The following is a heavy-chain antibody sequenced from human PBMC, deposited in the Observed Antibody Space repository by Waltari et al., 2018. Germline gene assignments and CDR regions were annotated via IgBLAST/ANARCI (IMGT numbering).Heavy chain of an antibody. D-gene: IGHD3-3*01. J-gene: IGHJ4*02. CDR3: ATYYDFWSGYGDFDY. Sequence: QVQLVQSGAEVKKPGASVKVSCKASGYTFTGYYMHWVRQAPGQGLEWMGRINPNSGGTNYAQKFQGRVTMTRDTSISTAYMELSRLRSDDTAVYYCATYYDFWSGYGDFDYWGQGTLVTVSS. V-gene: IGHV1-2*06. CDR1: GYTFTGYY. CDR2: INPNSGGT.